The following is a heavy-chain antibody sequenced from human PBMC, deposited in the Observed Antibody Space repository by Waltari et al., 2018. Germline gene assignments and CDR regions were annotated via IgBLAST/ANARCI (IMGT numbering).Heavy chain of an antibody. V-gene: IGHV4-61*09. Sequence: QVQLQESGPGLVKPSQTLSLTCTVSGGSISSGSYYWSWIRQPAGKGLEWIGYIYTSGSTNYHPALKSRVTISVDTSKNQFSLKLSSVTAADTAVYYCARASYDILTPSDYWGQGTLVTVSS. CDR3: ARASYDILTPSDY. CDR2: IYTSGST. J-gene: IGHJ4*02. D-gene: IGHD3-9*01. CDR1: GGSISSGSYY.